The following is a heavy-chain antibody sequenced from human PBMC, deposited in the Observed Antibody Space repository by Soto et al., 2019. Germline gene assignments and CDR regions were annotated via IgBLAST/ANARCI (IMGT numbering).Heavy chain of an antibody. D-gene: IGHD4-17*01. J-gene: IGHJ5*02. CDR2: ISAYNGNT. V-gene: IGHV1-18*01. Sequence: GASVKVSCKASGYTFTSYGISWVRQAPGQGLEWVGWISAYNGNTNYAQKLQGRVTMTTDTSTSTAYMELRSLRSDDTAVYYCARVGVRDGDYGVSRFDPWGQGTLVTVSS. CDR3: ARVGVRDGDYGVSRFDP. CDR1: GYTFTSYG.